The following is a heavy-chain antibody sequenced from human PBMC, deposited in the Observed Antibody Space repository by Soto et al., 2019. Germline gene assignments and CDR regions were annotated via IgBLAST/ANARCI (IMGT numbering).Heavy chain of an antibody. Sequence: GESLKISCKGSGYSFTSYWIGWVSKMPGKGLEWMGIIYPGDSDTRYSPSFQGQVTISADKSISTAYLQWSSLKASDTAMYYCARHADSNYDILTGYPTLSDYWGQGTLVTVSS. CDR2: IYPGDSDT. CDR1: GYSFTSYW. D-gene: IGHD3-9*01. J-gene: IGHJ4*02. V-gene: IGHV5-51*01. CDR3: ARHADSNYDILTGYPTLSDY.